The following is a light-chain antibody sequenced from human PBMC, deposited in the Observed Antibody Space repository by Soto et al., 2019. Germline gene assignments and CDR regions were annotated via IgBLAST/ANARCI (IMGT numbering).Light chain of an antibody. J-gene: IGKJ1*01. CDR2: DAS. V-gene: IGKV1-5*01. CDR1: QTISTW. Sequence: IHGTQSPPTLFASLGYRVTITCRASQTISTWMAWYQQKQGKAPKLLVYDASTLESGVPSRFSGSGFGTEFSLTISSLQPDDFGSYYCQHMRTFGQGTK. CDR3: QHMRT.